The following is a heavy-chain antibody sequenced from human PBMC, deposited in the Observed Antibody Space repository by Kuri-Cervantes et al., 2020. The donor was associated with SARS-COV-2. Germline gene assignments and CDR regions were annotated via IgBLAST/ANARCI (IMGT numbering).Heavy chain of an antibody. D-gene: IGHD6-19*01. V-gene: IGHV3-21*01. CDR3: ARGLLRHIAVAGSSPTDFDY. J-gene: IGHJ4*02. Sequence: GESLKISCAASGFTFSTYSMTWVRQAPGKGLEWVSSISSSSSQRYYVDSVKGRFTISRDNAKNSLYLQMNSLRAEDTAVYYCARGLLRHIAVAGSSPTDFDYWGQGTLVTVSS. CDR2: ISSSSSQR. CDR1: GFTFSTYS.